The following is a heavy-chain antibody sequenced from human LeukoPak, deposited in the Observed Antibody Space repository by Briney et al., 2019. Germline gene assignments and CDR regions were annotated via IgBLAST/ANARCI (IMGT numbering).Heavy chain of an antibody. J-gene: IGHJ6*03. CDR1: GFTFSSYA. V-gene: IGHV3-30*01. D-gene: IGHD3-3*01. CDR3: ARSPRGHYDFWSGYYTNYYYMDV. Sequence: GGSLRLSCAASGFTFSSYAMHWVRQAPGKGLEWVAVISYDGSNTYYADSVKGRFTISRDNSKNTLYLQMISLRAEDTAVYYCARSPRGHYDFWSGYYTNYYYMDVWGKGTTVTVSS. CDR2: ISYDGSNT.